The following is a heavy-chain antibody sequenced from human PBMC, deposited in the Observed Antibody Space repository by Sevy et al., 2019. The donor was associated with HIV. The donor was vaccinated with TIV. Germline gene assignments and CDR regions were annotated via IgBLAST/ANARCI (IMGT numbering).Heavy chain of an antibody. J-gene: IGHJ6*02. V-gene: IGHV3-23*01. Sequence: GGSLRLSCAASGFTFSTYAMSWVRQAPGKGLEWVSDISGSGGDTYYADSVKGRFTNSRDNSKNTLYLQMNSLRAEDMAVYYCAKDAYYYDSSGYSMSQWYYGMDVWGQGTTVTVSS. D-gene: IGHD3-22*01. CDR3: AKDAYYYDSSGYSMSQWYYGMDV. CDR2: ISGSGGDT. CDR1: GFTFSTYA.